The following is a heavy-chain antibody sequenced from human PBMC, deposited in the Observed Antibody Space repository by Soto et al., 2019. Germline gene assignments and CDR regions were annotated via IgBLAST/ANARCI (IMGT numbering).Heavy chain of an antibody. V-gene: IGHV1-69*02. J-gene: IGHJ4*02. CDR3: ARGSGRFGESQDY. CDR2: IIPILGIA. Sequence: QVQLVQSGAEVKKPGSSVKVSCKASGGTFSSYTISWVRQAPGQGLEWVGRIIPILGIANYAQKFQGRVTITADKSTSTAYMELSSLRSEDTAVYYCARGSGRFGESQDYWGQGTLVTVSS. CDR1: GGTFSSYT. D-gene: IGHD3-10*01.